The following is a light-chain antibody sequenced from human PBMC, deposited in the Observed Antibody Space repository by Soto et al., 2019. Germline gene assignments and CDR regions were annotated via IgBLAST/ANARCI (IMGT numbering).Light chain of an antibody. CDR1: SSDVGGYNY. J-gene: IGLJ2*01. CDR3: SSYAGSNLLVV. CDR2: EVS. V-gene: IGLV2-8*01. Sequence: QSALTQPPSASGSPGQSVTISCTGTSSDVGGYNYVSWYQQHPGKAPKLMIYEVSKRPSGVPDRFSGSKSGNTASLTVSGLQAEDEADYYCSSYAGSNLLVVFGGGTQPTVL.